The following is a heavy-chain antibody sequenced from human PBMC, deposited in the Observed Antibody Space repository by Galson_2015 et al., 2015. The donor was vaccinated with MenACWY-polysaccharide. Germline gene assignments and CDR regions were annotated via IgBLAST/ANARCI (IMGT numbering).Heavy chain of an antibody. D-gene: IGHD2-2*01. V-gene: IGHV1-8*01. Sequence: SVKVSCKASGYTFTSYDINWVRQATGQGLEWMGWMNPNSGNTGYAQKFQGRVTMTRNTSISTAYMELSSLRSEDTAVYYCARAGYCSSTSCSNWFDPWGQGTLVTVSS. CDR2: MNPNSGNT. CDR1: GYTFTSYD. J-gene: IGHJ5*02. CDR3: ARAGYCSSTSCSNWFDP.